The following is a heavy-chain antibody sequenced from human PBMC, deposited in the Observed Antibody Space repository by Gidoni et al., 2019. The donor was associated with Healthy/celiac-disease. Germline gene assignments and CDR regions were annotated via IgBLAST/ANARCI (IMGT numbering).Heavy chain of an antibody. CDR2: TRKKANSYTT. Sequence: EVQLVASGGGLVQPGGSLRLSCAASGFTFSDHYMDWVRQAPGKGLEWVGRTRKKANSYTTEYAASVKGRFTISRDDSKNSLYLQMNSLKTEDTAVYYCARVGWPRNAFDIWGQGTMVTVSS. J-gene: IGHJ3*02. V-gene: IGHV3-72*01. CDR3: ARVGWPRNAFDI. CDR1: GFTFSDHY. D-gene: IGHD2-15*01.